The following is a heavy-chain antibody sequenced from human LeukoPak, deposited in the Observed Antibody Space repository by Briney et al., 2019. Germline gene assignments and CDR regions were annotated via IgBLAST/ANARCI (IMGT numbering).Heavy chain of an antibody. Sequence: SETLSLTCTVSGGSISSGDYYWSWTRQPPGKGLEWIGYIYYSGSTYYNPSLKSRVTISVDTSKNQFSLKLSSVTAADTAVYYCASSPTDSSGYYSESFDYWGQGTLVTVSS. J-gene: IGHJ4*02. V-gene: IGHV4-30-4*01. CDR2: IYYSGST. CDR3: ASSPTDSSGYYSESFDY. CDR1: GGSISSGDYY. D-gene: IGHD3-22*01.